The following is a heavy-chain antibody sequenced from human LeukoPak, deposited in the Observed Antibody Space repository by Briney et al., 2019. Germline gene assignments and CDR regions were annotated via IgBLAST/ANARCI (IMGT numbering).Heavy chain of an antibody. J-gene: IGHJ4*02. CDR1: GFTLSSYE. D-gene: IGHD5-12*01. V-gene: IGHV3-48*03. Sequence: PAGSLILSCAASGFTLSSYEMNWVRQPPGEGRGWVSYISSSGRTIYYADSVKGRFTISRDNAKNSLYLQMNSLRAEDTAVYYCAREGPLVATTPHFDYWGQGTLVTVSS. CDR3: AREGPLVATTPHFDY. CDR2: ISSSGRTI.